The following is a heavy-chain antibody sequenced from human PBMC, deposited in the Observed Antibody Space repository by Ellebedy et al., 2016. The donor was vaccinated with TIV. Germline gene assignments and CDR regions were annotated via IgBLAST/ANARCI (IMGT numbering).Heavy chain of an antibody. V-gene: IGHV1-2*04. D-gene: IGHD6-13*01. J-gene: IGHJ6*02. CDR1: GYTFTSYY. CDR2: INPNSGGT. CDR3: ARAHSSSWYGALHYYGMDV. Sequence: ASVKVSCXASGYTFTSYYMHWVRQAPGQGLEWMGWINPNSGGTNYAQKFQGWVTTTRDTSISTAYMELSRLRSDDTAVYYCARAHSSSWYGALHYYGMDVWGQGTTVTVSS.